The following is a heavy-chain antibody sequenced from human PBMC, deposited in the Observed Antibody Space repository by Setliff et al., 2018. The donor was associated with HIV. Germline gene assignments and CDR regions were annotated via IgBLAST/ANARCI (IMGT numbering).Heavy chain of an antibody. V-gene: IGHV1-69*10. CDR1: GGTFSSYA. Sequence: ASVKVSCKASGGTFSSYAISWVRQAPGQGLEWMGGIIPSIGSTAYAQKLQGRVTMTRDTSTSTVYMELSSLTSEDTAVYYCARGGDVGAAGIPLVDHWGQGTLVTVSS. CDR2: IIPSIGST. J-gene: IGHJ5*02. CDR3: ARGGDVGAAGIPLVDH. D-gene: IGHD6-13*01.